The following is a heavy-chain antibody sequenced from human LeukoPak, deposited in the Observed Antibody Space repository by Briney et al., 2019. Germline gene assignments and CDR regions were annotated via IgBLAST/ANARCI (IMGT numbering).Heavy chain of an antibody. CDR3: ARENRDCSSTSCYSTQDWFDP. V-gene: IGHV4-59*01. Sequence: ASETLSLTCTVSGGSISSYYWRWIRQPPGEGLEWIGYIYYGGRTNYNTSLKSRVTIAVDTSKNQFSLKLSSVTAADTAVYYCARENRDCSSTSCYSTQDWFDPWGQGTLVTVSS. CDR1: GGSISSYY. CDR2: IYYGGRT. J-gene: IGHJ5*02. D-gene: IGHD2-2*01.